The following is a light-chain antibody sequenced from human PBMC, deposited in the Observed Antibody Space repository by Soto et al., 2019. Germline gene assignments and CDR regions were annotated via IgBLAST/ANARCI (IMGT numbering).Light chain of an antibody. CDR1: QSISSW. V-gene: IGKV1-5*03. J-gene: IGKJ2*01. CDR2: KAS. CDR3: QQYNSYQYT. Sequence: DIQMTQSPSTLSASVGDRVTITCRASQSISSWLAWYQQKPGKAPKLLIYKASSLESGVPSRFSGSGSGTEFTVNISSLQPDDFATYYCQQYNSYQYTFGQGTKLEIK.